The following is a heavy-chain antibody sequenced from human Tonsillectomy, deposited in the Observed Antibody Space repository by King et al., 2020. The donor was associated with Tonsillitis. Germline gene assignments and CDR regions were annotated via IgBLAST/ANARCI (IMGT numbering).Heavy chain of an antibody. D-gene: IGHD3-22*01. CDR2: IIGDGGST. CDR1: GFTFSTYA. J-gene: IGHJ4*02. V-gene: IGHV3-23*04. CDR3: AKIYDSSGYYYFYYFDY. Sequence: DVQLVESGGGLVQPGESLRLSCAASGFTFSTYAMSWVRQAPGQGLEWVSVIIGDGGSTYYADSVKGRFTISREKSKNTPHLKMNSLRAEDTAVYYCAKIYDSSGYYYFYYFDYWGQGTLVTVSS.